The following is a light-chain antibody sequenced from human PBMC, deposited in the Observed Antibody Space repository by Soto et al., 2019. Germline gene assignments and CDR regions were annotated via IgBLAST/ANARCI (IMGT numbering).Light chain of an antibody. Sequence: EIVMTQSPATLSVSPGERATLSCRASQSVSSNLAWYQQKPGQAPRLLIYGASTRATGNPARFSGSGSGTDFTLTISRLEPEDFAVYYCQQYGSSPWTFGQGTKVDIK. CDR2: GAS. CDR3: QQYGSSPWT. CDR1: QSVSSN. J-gene: IGKJ1*01. V-gene: IGKV3-15*01.